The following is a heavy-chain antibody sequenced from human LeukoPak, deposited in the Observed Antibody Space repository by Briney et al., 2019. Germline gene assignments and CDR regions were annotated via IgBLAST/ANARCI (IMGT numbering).Heavy chain of an antibody. V-gene: IGHV3-23*01. CDR3: AKNSNSEVESLNYYDSSGCSHFDY. D-gene: IGHD3-22*01. CDR1: GFTFSSYA. J-gene: IGHJ4*02. CDR2: ISGSGGST. Sequence: GGSLRLSCAASGFTFSSYAMSWVRQAPGKGLEWVSAISGSGGSTYYADSVKGRFTISRDNSKNTLYLQMNSLRAEDTAVYYCAKNSNSEVESLNYYDSSGCSHFDYWGQGTLVTVSS.